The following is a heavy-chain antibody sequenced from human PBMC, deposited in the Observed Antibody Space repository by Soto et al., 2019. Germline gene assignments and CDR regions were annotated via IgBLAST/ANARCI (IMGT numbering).Heavy chain of an antibody. CDR3: AREGSTSRGSVF. Sequence: SETLSLTCAVYGGSFSGYYWSWIRQPPGKGLEWIGEINHSGSTNYNPSLKSRVTISVDTSKNQFSLKLGSVTAADTAVYYCAREGSTSRGSVFWGQGTLVTVSS. CDR2: INHSGST. D-gene: IGHD2-2*01. J-gene: IGHJ4*02. V-gene: IGHV4-34*01. CDR1: GGSFSGYY.